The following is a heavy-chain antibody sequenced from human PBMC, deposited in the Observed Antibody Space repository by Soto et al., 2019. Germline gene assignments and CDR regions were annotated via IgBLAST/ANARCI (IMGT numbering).Heavy chain of an antibody. D-gene: IGHD5-12*01. V-gene: IGHV4-39*01. J-gene: IGHJ4*02. CDR1: GGSISSSSYY. Sequence: PSETLSLTCTVSGGSISSSSYYWGWIRQPPGKGLEWIGSFYYSGSTYYNPSLKSRVTISVDTSKNQFSLKLSSVTAADTAVYYCATPKVRRWLHPAPAYFDYWGQGTLVTVSS. CDR2: FYYSGST. CDR3: ATPKVRRWLHPAPAYFDY.